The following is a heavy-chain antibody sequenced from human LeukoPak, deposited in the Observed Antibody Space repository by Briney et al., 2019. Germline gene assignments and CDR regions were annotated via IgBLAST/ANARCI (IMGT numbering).Heavy chain of an antibody. CDR3: AVSASGYYLNWFDP. V-gene: IGHV1-24*01. J-gene: IGHJ5*02. D-gene: IGHD3-22*01. CDR1: GYTLTVLS. CDR2: FDPEDGET. Sequence: ASVTVSCKVSGYTLTVLSMHWVRQAPGKGLEWMGGFDPEDGETIYAQKFQGRVTMTEDTSTDTAYMELSSLRSEDRAVYYCAVSASGYYLNWFDPWGQGTLVTVSS.